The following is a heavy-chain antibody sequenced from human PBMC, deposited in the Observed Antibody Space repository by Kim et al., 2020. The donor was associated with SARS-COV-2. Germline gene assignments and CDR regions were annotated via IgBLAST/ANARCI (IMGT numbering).Heavy chain of an antibody. J-gene: IGHJ6*02. CDR2: N. Sequence: NDYAVSVKSRITINPDTSKNQFSLQLNSVTPEDTAVYYCAREVYYYGMDVWGQGTTVTVSS. CDR3: AREVYYYGMDV. V-gene: IGHV6-1*01.